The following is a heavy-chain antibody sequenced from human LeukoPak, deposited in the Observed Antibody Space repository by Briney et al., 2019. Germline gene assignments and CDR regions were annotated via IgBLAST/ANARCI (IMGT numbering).Heavy chain of an antibody. CDR2: IKRKTDGGTT. CDR3: PAATVTSSGLFYFDY. D-gene: IGHD4-17*01. V-gene: IGHV3-15*01. Sequence: GGSLRLSCAASGFTFSNAWMSWVRQAPGKGLEWVGRIKRKTDGGTTDYAAPVKGRFTISRDDSKNTVYLQMNSLKTEDTAVYYCPAATVTSSGLFYFDYWGQGTLVTVSS. CDR1: GFTFSNAW. J-gene: IGHJ4*02.